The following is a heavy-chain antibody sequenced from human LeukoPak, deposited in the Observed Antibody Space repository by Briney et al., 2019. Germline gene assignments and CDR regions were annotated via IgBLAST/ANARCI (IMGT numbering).Heavy chain of an antibody. Sequence: GGSLRLSCAASGFTFSSYAMHWVRQAPGKGLEWVSYITSSGSAIYYADSVKGRFNISRDNAKNSLYLQMNSLRAEDTAVYYCATWGYDYVWESYLDYWGQGILVTVSS. CDR3: ATWGYDYVWESYLDY. V-gene: IGHV3-48*03. J-gene: IGHJ4*02. CDR1: GFTFSSYA. CDR2: ITSSGSAI. D-gene: IGHD3-16*02.